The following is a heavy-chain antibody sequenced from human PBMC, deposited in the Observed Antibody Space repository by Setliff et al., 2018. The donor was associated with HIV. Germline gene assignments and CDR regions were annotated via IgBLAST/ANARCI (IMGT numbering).Heavy chain of an antibody. J-gene: IGHJ6*03. D-gene: IGHD4-4*01. CDR3: ARLDYSNYYSYYIDV. CDR2: IYHSGTS. Sequence: SETLSLTCAVSGYSISSGHHWGWIRQPPGKGLEWIGSIYHSGTSYYNPSVKSRVTISVVTSKKQFSLRLSSVTAADTAVYYCARLDYSNYYSYYIDVWGEGTMVTVSS. CDR1: GYSISSGHH. V-gene: IGHV4-38-2*01.